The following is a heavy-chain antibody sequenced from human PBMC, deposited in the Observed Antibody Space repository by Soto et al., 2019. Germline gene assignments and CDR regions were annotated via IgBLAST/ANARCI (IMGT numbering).Heavy chain of an antibody. J-gene: IGHJ4*02. CDR2: VYYRGRS. V-gene: IGHV4-39*01. CDR1: GGSVTNSSYY. CDR3: VSQRTTVPTQAYFDY. D-gene: IGHD4-17*01. Sequence: SETLSLTCSVSGGSVTNSSYYWGWIRQSPGKGLEWIGSVYYRGRSYSKSSVKSRVTISVDTSKNRFSLSLNSVTASDTAVYLCVSQRTTVPTQAYFDYWGPGALVTVSS.